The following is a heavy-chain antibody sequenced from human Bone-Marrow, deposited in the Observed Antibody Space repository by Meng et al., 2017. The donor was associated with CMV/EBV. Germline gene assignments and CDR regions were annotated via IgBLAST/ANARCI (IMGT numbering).Heavy chain of an antibody. D-gene: IGHD5-24*01. Sequence: SGPTLVKPTQTLTLTCAFSGFSLTTTGMRVSWVRQPPGKALEWLARIDWDDGKFYSTSLKTRLTVSKDTSKNQVVLTMTNMDPVDTATYYCERLEMGYWGQGTLVTVSS. CDR2: IDWDDGK. V-gene: IGHV2-70D*14. CDR3: ERLEMGY. CDR1: GFSLTTTGMR. J-gene: IGHJ4*02.